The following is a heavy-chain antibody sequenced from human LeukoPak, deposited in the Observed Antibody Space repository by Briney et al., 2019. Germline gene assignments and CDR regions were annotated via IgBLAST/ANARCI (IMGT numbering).Heavy chain of an antibody. J-gene: IGHJ3*02. CDR2: IYYSGST. V-gene: IGHV4-30-4*01. Sequence: PSEPLSLTCTVSGGSISSGDYYWSWIRQPPGKGLKWIVYIYYSGSTYYNPSLKSRVTISVDTSKNQFSLKLSSVTAADTAVYYCARSTPSLYGDTPSAFDIWGQGTMVTVSS. D-gene: IGHD4-17*01. CDR1: GGSISSGDYY. CDR3: ARSTPSLYGDTPSAFDI.